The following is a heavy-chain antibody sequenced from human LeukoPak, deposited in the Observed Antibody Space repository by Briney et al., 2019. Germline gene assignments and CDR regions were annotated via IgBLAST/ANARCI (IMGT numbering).Heavy chain of an antibody. CDR3: AVWAFDYYGSGSYWPEPHDYYYYGMDV. CDR2: IIPIFDTA. D-gene: IGHD3-10*01. J-gene: IGHJ6*04. V-gene: IGHV1-69*06. CDR1: GGTFSSYA. Sequence: SVKVSCKASGGTFSSYAISWVRQAPGQGLEWMGGIIPIFDTANYAQKFQGRVTITADKSTSTAYMELSSLRSEDTAVYYCAVWAFDYYGSGSYWPEPHDYYYYGMDVWGKGTTVTVSS.